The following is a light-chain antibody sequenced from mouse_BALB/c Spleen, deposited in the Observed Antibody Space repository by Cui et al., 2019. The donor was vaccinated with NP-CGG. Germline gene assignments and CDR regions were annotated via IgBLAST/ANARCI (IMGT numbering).Light chain of an antibody. CDR2: GTN. V-gene: IGLV1*01. CDR3: ALWYSNHWV. J-gene: IGLJ1*01. Sequence: QAVVSQESALTTSPGETVTLTCRSNTGAVTTNNFANWVQEKPDHLFTGLIGGTNNRAPGVPARFSGSLISDKAALTITGAQTEDEAIYFCALWYSNHWVFGRGTKLTVL. CDR1: TGAVTTNNF.